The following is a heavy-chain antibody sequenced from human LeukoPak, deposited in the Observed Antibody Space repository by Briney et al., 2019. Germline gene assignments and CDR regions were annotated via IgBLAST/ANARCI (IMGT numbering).Heavy chain of an antibody. CDR1: GDSTNTYF. Sequence: SETLSLTCTISGDSTNTYFWSWIRQPPGKGLEWIGYFYYTGTTNYNPSLKSRVTISVGTSKNQFSLKVNSVTAADTGVYYCASKSTDHGELRFDYWGQGTLVTVSS. V-gene: IGHV4-59*01. CDR3: ASKSTDHGELRFDY. D-gene: IGHD1-7*01. J-gene: IGHJ4*02. CDR2: FYYTGTT.